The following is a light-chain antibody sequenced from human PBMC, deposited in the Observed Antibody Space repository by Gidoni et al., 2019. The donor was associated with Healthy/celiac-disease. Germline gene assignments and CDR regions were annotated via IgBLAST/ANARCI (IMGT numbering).Light chain of an antibody. CDR2: QDS. CDR1: KLGDKY. V-gene: IGLV3-1*01. CDR3: QAWDSSVV. Sequence: SYELTQPPSVSVSPGQTASITCSGDKLGDKYACWYQQKPGQSPVLVISQDSKRPAGIPERVSGSNSGNTATLTISGTQAMDEADYYCQAWDSSVVFGGGTKLTVL. J-gene: IGLJ2*01.